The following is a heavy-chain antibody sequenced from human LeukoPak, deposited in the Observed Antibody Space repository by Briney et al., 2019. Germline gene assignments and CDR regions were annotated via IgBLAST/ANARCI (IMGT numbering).Heavy chain of an antibody. Sequence: SETLSLTCTVSGGSISSGVYYWSWIRQHPGKGLEWIGYIYYSGSTYYNPSLKSRVTISVDTSKNQFSLKLSSVTAADTAVYYCARDDCSGGSCYFSYWGQGTLVTVSS. CDR2: IYYSGST. D-gene: IGHD2-15*01. V-gene: IGHV4-31*03. CDR1: GGSISSGVYY. J-gene: IGHJ4*02. CDR3: ARDDCSGGSCYFSY.